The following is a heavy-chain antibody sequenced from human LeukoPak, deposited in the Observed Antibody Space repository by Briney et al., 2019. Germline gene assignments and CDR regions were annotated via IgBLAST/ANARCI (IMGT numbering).Heavy chain of an antibody. CDR1: GGSISSYY. CDR2: IYYSGST. V-gene: IGHV4-59*01. Sequence: VKPSETLSLTCTVSGGSISSYYWSWIRQPPGKGLEWIGYIYYSGSTNYNPSLKSRVTISVDTSKNQFSLKLSSVTAADTAVYYCARSGGSCYAGPPCENWFDPWGQGTLVTVSS. D-gene: IGHD2-15*01. CDR3: ARSGGSCYAGPPCENWFDP. J-gene: IGHJ5*02.